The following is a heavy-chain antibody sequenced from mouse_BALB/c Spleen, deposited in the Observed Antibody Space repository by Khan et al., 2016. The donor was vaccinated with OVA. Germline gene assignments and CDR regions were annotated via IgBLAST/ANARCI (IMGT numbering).Heavy chain of an antibody. CDR3: ARMARTIN. CDR2: INSNGGST. V-gene: IGHV5-6-3*01. CDR1: GFTFSSYG. Sequence: EVLLVESGGGLVQPGGCLKLSCAASGFTFSSYGMSWVRQTPDKRLELVATINSNGGSTYYPDSVKGRFTISRDNAKNTMYLQMSSLKSEETAMYYCARMARTINWGQGTTLTVSS. J-gene: IGHJ2*01.